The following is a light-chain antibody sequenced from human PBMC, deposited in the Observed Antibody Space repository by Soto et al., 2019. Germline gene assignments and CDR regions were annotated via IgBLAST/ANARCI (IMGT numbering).Light chain of an antibody. CDR3: QQSNAFPVT. V-gene: IGKV3-15*01. Sequence: EIVMTQSPATLSVSPGERVTINCRASQSVTSNLAWYQHKPGQSPRLLIYRASARATGVPDRFSGSGSGTEFTLTISSLQSEDFATYYCQQSNAFPVTFGQGTRLEI. CDR2: RAS. CDR1: QSVTSN. J-gene: IGKJ5*01.